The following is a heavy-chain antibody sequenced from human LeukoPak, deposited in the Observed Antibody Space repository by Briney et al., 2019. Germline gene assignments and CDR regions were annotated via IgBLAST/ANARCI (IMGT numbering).Heavy chain of an antibody. J-gene: IGHJ3*02. CDR1: RYALKGKG. CDR3: ARGGRPDAFDI. Sequence: CPGWRYALKGKGVDCVGQRTGKKNEWMGWINPNSGGTNYAQKFQGRVTMTRDTSISTAYMELSRLRSDDTAVYYCARGGRPDAFDIWGQGTMVTVSS. CDR2: INPNSGGT. V-gene: IGHV1-2*02.